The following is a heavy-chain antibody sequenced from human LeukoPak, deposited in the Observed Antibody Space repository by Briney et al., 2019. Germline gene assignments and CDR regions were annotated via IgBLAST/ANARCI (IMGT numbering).Heavy chain of an antibody. CDR2: IKQDGSAK. V-gene: IGHV3-7*03. J-gene: IGHJ4*02. D-gene: IGHD3-10*01. Sequence: GGSLRLSCAASGFTFSSYWMSWVRQAPGKGLEWVANIKQDGSAKYYVDSVKGRFTISRDNAKNSLYLQMNSLRAEDTAVYYCAREVSYYYGSGSYYKSNYFDYWGQGTLVTVSS. CDR1: GFTFSSYW. CDR3: AREVSYYYGSGSYYKSNYFDY.